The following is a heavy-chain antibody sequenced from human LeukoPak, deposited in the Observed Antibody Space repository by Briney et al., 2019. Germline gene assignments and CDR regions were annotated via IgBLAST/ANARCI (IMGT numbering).Heavy chain of an antibody. D-gene: IGHD6-13*01. J-gene: IGHJ4*02. CDR2: VNPNSGYS. CDR3: ARVQQLVPFESDY. Sequence: ASVKVSCKASGYTFTRFDINWVRQATGQGLEWMGWVNPNSGYSGFAQKFQGRVTITRDTSINTAYMELSSLRSEDTAVYYCARVQQLVPFESDYWGQGTLVTVSS. CDR1: GYTFTRFD. V-gene: IGHV1-8*03.